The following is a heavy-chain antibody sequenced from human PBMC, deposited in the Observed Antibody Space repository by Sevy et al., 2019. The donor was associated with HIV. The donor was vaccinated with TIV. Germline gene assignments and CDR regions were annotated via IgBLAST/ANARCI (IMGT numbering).Heavy chain of an antibody. CDR3: ARPTREITFGGVIVEYFDY. Sequence: SETLSLTCTVSGGSISSSSYYWGWIRQPPGKGLEWIGSIYYSGSTYHNPSLKSRVTISVDTSKNQFSLRLSSVTAADTAVYYCARPTREITFGGVIVEYFDYWGQGTLVTVSS. CDR2: IYYSGST. D-gene: IGHD3-16*02. V-gene: IGHV4-39*01. CDR1: GGSISSSSYY. J-gene: IGHJ4*02.